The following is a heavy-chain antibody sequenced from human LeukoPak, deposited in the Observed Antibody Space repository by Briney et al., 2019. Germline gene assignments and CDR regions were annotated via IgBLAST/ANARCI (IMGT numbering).Heavy chain of an antibody. CDR3: AKDSIAARQGYFDY. V-gene: IGHV3-23*01. CDR2: VSDSGGNT. J-gene: IGHJ4*02. CDR1: RFTFSNYA. Sequence: GGSLRLSCAASRFTFSNYAMSWVRQAPGKGLEWVSAVSDSGGNTYYADSVKGRFTISRDNSNNTLYLQMNSLRAEDTAVYYCAKDSIAARQGYFDYWGQGTLVTVSS. D-gene: IGHD6-6*01.